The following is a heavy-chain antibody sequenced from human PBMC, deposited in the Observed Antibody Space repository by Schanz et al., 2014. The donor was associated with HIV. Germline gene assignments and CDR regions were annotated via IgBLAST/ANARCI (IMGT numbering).Heavy chain of an antibody. CDR1: GFIFSSYA. CDR2: ISFDGGSK. D-gene: IGHD2-15*01. J-gene: IGHJ4*02. CDR3: ARGGVVVAAHFDS. V-gene: IGHV3-30-3*01. Sequence: QVQLVESGGGVVQPGRSLRLSCVASGFIFSSYAMHWVRQAPGKGLEWVALISFDGGSKYYADSVKGRFSISRDNSKNTLYLQMNSLRAEDTAVYYCARGGVVVAAHFDSWGQGTLVTVSS.